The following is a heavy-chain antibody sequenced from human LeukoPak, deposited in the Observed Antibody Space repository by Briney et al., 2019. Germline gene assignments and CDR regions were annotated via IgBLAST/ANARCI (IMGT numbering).Heavy chain of an antibody. D-gene: IGHD6-13*01. J-gene: IGHJ4*02. CDR1: GYTFTSYD. V-gene: IGHV1-8*01. CDR2: MNPNSGNT. Sequence: GASVKVSCKASGYTFTSYDINWVRQATGQGLERMGWMNPNSGNTGYAQKFQGRVTMTRNTSISTAYMELSSLRSEDTAVYYCARYAAAGYYFDYRGQGTLVTVSS. CDR3: ARYAAAGYYFDY.